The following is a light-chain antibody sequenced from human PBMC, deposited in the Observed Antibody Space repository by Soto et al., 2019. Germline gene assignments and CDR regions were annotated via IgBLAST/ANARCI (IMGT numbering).Light chain of an antibody. CDR3: SSYTYSSTLYV. CDR2: DVN. J-gene: IGLJ1*01. Sequence: QSALTQPASVSGSPGQSITISCTGTSSDVGGYSYVSWYQPHPGKAPKLMIYDVNNRPSGVSNRFSGSKSGNTASLTISGLQAEDEADYYCSSYTYSSTLYVFGTGTKLTVL. V-gene: IGLV2-14*01. CDR1: SSDVGGYSY.